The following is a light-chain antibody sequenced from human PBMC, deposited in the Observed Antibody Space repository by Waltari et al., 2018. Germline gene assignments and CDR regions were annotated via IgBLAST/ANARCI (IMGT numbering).Light chain of an antibody. J-gene: IGLJ2*01. CDR3: SSWGGSLAGVV. V-gene: IGLV1-44*01. CDR1: NSNIGSNT. Sequence: QSVLTQPPSASGTPGQRVTISCSGSNSNIGSNTVNWYQQLPGTAPKLLIYSNHQRPSVVPDRFSGSKSGTSASRAISGRQSADEALYYCSSWGGSLAGVVFGGGTKLTVL. CDR2: SNH.